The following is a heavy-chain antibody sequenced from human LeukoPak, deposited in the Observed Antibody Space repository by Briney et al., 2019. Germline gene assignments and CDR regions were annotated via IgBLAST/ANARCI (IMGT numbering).Heavy chain of an antibody. CDR2: MNERATII. CDR3: VRDLILVWTPGDDFDH. Sequence: GGSLRLSCEPPGLTFSKWMHRVRQAPGKGLERVPRMNERATIISHADSVKGRFSNPREKASNTLYLQMNGLTAEDTAVYYGVRDLILVWTPGDDFDHWGQGILVTVSS. CDR1: GLTFSKW. D-gene: IGHD3-16*01. V-gene: IGHV3-74*01. J-gene: IGHJ4*02.